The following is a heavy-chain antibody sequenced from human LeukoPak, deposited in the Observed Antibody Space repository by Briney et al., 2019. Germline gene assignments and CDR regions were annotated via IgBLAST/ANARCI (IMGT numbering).Heavy chain of an antibody. V-gene: IGHV7-4-1*02. CDR3: ARAPAAVPFDY. CDR2: INTNTGNP. J-gene: IGHJ4*02. CDR1: GYSFIRYY. D-gene: IGHD6-13*01. Sequence: ASVKVSCKTSGYSFIRYYIHWVRQAPGQGLEWMGWINTNTGNPTYAQGFTGRFVFSLDTSVSTAYLQISSLKAEDTAVYYCARAPAAVPFDYWGQGTLVTVSS.